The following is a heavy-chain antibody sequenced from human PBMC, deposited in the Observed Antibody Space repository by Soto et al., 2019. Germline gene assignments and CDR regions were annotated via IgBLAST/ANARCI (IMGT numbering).Heavy chain of an antibody. V-gene: IGHV1-69*13. D-gene: IGHD3-22*01. Sequence: EASVKVSCKASGGTFSSYAISWVRQAPGQGLEWMGGIIPIFGTANYAQKFQGRVTVTADESTSTAYMELSSLRSEDTAVYYCARTDSSGYYEWWFDPWGQGTLVTVSS. J-gene: IGHJ5*02. CDR3: ARTDSSGYYEWWFDP. CDR1: GGTFSSYA. CDR2: IIPIFGTA.